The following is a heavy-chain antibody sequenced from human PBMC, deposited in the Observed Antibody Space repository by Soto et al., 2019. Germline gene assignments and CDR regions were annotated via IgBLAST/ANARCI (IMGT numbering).Heavy chain of an antibody. V-gene: IGHV1-69*01. CDR1: GGTFSSYS. CDR3: ARDGGRHSGGIDY. CDR2: IIPIFGTA. Sequence: QVQLVQSGAEVKKHGSSVKVSCKASGGTFSSYSINWVRQAPGQGLEWMGVIIPIFGTANYAQKFQGRVTITADESTSTAYMELSSLRSEDTAVYYCARDGGRHSGGIDYGGQGTLVTVSS. D-gene: IGHD1-26*01. J-gene: IGHJ4*02.